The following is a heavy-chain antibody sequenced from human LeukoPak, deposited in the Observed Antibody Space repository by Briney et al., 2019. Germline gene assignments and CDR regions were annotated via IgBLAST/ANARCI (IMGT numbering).Heavy chain of an antibody. D-gene: IGHD3-3*01. Sequence: SETLSLTCTVSGGSISSYYWSWIRRPPGKGLEWIGYIYYSGSTNYNPSLKSRVTISVDTSKNQFSLKLSSVTAADTAVYYCASFRTIFGVFDYWGQGTLVTVSS. CDR2: IYYSGST. CDR3: ASFRTIFGVFDY. CDR1: GGSISSYY. V-gene: IGHV4-59*01. J-gene: IGHJ4*02.